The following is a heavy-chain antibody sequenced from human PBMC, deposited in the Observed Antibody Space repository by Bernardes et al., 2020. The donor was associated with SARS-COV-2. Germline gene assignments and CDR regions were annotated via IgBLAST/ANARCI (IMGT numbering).Heavy chain of an antibody. CDR1: GFSFSSYA. D-gene: IGHD2-21*01. Sequence: GGSLRLSCAASGFSFSSYAMTWVRKAPGKGLEWVSAIRGSGGGTYYADSVKGRFTISRDNSKNTLYMQMNSLRAEDTALYYCEKGVIGEDSFGYYYYGMDVWGQGTTVTVSS. J-gene: IGHJ6*02. CDR3: EKGVIGEDSFGYYYYGMDV. CDR2: IRGSGGGT. V-gene: IGHV3-23*01.